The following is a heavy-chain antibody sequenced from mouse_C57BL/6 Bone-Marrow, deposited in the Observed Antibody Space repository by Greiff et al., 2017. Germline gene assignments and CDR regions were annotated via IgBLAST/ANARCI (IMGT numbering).Heavy chain of an antibody. CDR3: ARDRDYAMDY. J-gene: IGHJ4*01. V-gene: IGHV1-80*01. CDR2: IYPGGGDT. Sequence: QVQLQQSGAELVKPGASVKISCKASGYAFSSYWMNWVKQRPGQGLEWIGQIYPGGGDTNYNGKFKGKATLTADKSSSTAYMQLSSLTSEDSAVYFCARDRDYAMDYWGQGTSVTVSS. CDR1: GYAFSSYW. D-gene: IGHD3-2*01.